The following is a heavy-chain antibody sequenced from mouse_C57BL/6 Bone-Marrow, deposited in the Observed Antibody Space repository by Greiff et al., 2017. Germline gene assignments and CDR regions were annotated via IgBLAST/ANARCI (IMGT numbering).Heavy chain of an antibody. Sequence: QVQLQPPGAELVKPGASVKLSCKASGYTFTSYWMQWVKQRPGQGLEWIGEIDPSDSYTNYNQKFKGKATLTVDTSSSTAYMRLSSLTSEDSAVYYCASITTVVATGDYAMDYWGQGTSVTVSS. D-gene: IGHD1-1*01. CDR1: GYTFTSYW. CDR2: IDPSDSYT. J-gene: IGHJ4*01. V-gene: IGHV1-50*01. CDR3: ASITTVVATGDYAMDY.